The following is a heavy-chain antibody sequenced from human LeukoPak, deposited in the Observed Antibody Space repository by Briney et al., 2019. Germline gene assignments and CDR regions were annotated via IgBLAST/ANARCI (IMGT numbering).Heavy chain of an antibody. V-gene: IGHV3-7*01. D-gene: IGHD3-22*01. J-gene: IGHJ6*03. CDR1: GFTFSSYW. CDR2: IKQDGSEK. Sequence: PGGSLRLSCAASGFTFSSYWMSWVRQAPGKGLEWVANIKQDGSEKYYVDSVKGRFTISRDNAKNSLYLQMNSLRAKDTAVYYCARDYYDSSGYSTGPYYYYYYMDIWGKGTTVTVSS. CDR3: ARDYYDSSGYSTGPYYYYYYMDI.